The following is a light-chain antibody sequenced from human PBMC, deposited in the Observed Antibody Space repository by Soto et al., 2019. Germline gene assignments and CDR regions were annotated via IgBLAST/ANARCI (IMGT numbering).Light chain of an antibody. CDR1: QSVDRN. J-gene: IGKJ4*01. Sequence: EIVMTQSPGTMSVSTEEGSTLSCRASQSVDRNLAWDQQKPGQAPRLLIYGASPRTTGLPDRFSGSGSGTEFSRTISSLQSEDFAVYYCQQYDSWPLTFGGGTKVEI. CDR3: QQYDSWPLT. CDR2: GAS. V-gene: IGKV3D-15*01.